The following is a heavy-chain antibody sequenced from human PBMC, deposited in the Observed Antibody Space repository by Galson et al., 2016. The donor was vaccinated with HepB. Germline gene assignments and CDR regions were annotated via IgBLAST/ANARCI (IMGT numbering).Heavy chain of an antibody. J-gene: IGHJ4*02. V-gene: IGHV3-23*01. CDR1: GFTFGSYA. CDR2: ITGGGSA. D-gene: IGHD6-19*01. CDR3: AKFRGGVYSGWYLDY. Sequence: SLRLSCAASGFTFGSYAMSWVRQAPGKGLEWVSSITGGGSAYYADSVKGRFTFSRDNSKNTLSLQMSSLRADDTAVYYCAKFRGGVYSGWYLDYWGQGTLVTVSS.